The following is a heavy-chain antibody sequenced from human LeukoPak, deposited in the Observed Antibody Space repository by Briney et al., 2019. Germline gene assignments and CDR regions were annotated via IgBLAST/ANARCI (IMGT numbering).Heavy chain of an antibody. D-gene: IGHD6-19*01. CDR1: GFTFSSYG. CDR2: IRYDGSNK. Sequence: GGSLRLSCAASGFTFSSYGMHWVRQAPGKGLEWVAFIRYDGSNKYYADSVKGRFTISRDNSKNTLYLQMNSLRAEDTAVYYCAKDRSSGWYYYDYWGQGTLVTVSS. V-gene: IGHV3-30*02. J-gene: IGHJ4*02. CDR3: AKDRSSGWYYYDY.